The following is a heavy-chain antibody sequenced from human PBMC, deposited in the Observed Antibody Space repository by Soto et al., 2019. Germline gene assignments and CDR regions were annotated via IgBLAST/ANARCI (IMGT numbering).Heavy chain of an antibody. CDR2: INTGNGDS. J-gene: IGHJ4*01. CDR3: ARVKNIVMPGFDY. D-gene: IGHD5-12*01. CDR1: GYVFTSFA. V-gene: IGHV1-3*04. Sequence: ASVNVSCKTSGYVFTSFAIHWMRQAPGQGPEWMGWINTGNGDSKYSEKFQDRVTITRDTSASTAYMELSSLTSEDTAVYSCARVKNIVMPGFDYWG.